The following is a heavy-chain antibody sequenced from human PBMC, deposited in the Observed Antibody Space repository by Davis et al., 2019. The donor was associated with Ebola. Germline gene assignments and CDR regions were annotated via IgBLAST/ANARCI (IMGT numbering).Heavy chain of an antibody. J-gene: IGHJ4*02. Sequence: GESLKISCAASGFTFSSYGMHWVRQAPGKGLEWVAVIWYDGSNEDYADSVKGRFTISRDNSKNTLYLQMNSLRDEDTAVYYCARDDVVVVTATFDYWGQGTLVTVSS. CDR2: IWYDGSNE. CDR3: ARDDVVVVTATFDY. D-gene: IGHD2-15*01. V-gene: IGHV3-33*01. CDR1: GFTFSSYG.